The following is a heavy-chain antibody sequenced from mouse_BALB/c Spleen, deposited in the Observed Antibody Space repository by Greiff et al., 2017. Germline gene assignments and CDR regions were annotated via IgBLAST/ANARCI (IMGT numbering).Heavy chain of an antibody. Sequence: VQLQQSAAELVRPGASVKMSCKASGYTFTSYTMHWVKQRPGQGLEWLGYINPSRGYTEYNQKFKDKTTMTADKSSSTAYMQLSSLTSEDSAVYYWARPVTGAMDYWGQRTSVTVSS. J-gene: IGHJ4*01. CDR1: GYTFTSYT. V-gene: IGHV1-4*02. CDR3: ARPVTGAMDY. D-gene: IGHD2-13*01. CDR2: INPSRGYT.